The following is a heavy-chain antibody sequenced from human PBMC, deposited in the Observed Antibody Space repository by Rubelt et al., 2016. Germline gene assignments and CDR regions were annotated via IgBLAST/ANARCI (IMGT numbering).Heavy chain of an antibody. CDR3: ARVGFGGNSPFDY. D-gene: IGHD4-23*01. CDR1: GFSLKTNGVG. J-gene: IGHJ4*02. Sequence: QMTLKESGPTLVKPTETLTLTCTFSGFSLKTNGVGVGWIRQPPGKAPEWLALIYWDGDKRYSPSLKSRLSIAKDTSKNQVVLTVTNMGPADTATYYCARVGFGGNSPFDYWGQGTLVTVSS. CDR2: IYWDGDK. V-gene: IGHV2-5*02.